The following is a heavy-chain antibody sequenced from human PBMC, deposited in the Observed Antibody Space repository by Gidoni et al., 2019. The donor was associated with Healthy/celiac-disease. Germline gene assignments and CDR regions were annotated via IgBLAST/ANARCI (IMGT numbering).Heavy chain of an antibody. J-gene: IGHJ4*02. CDR2: IYYSGST. D-gene: IGHD3-22*01. Sequence: QVQLQESGPGLVKPSQTLSITCTVSAGSISSGGYYWSWIRQHPGKGLEWIGYIYYSGSTYYNPSLKSRVTRSVDTSKNQCSLKLSSVTAADTAVYYCARGTGKSGYYDSSGYYSYFDYWGQGTLVTVSS. V-gene: IGHV4-31*03. CDR1: AGSISSGGYY. CDR3: ARGTGKSGYYDSSGYYSYFDY.